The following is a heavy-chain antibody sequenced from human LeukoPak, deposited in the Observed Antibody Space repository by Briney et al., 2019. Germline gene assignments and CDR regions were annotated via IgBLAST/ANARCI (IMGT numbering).Heavy chain of an antibody. CDR2: IYYSGST. V-gene: IGHV4-39*07. CDR1: GGSISSSSYY. Sequence: MSSETLSLTCTVSGGSISSSSYYWGWIRQPPGKGLEWIGSIYYSGSTYYNPSLKSRVTISVDTSKNQFSLKLSSVTAADTAVYYCARSGVTTKRGAFDIWGQGTMVTVSS. CDR3: ARSGVTTKRGAFDI. D-gene: IGHD3-10*01. J-gene: IGHJ3*02.